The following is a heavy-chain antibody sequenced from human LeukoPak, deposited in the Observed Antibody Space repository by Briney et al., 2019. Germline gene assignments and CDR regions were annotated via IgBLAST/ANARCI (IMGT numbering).Heavy chain of an antibody. CDR2: IYYSGST. D-gene: IGHD3-10*01. Sequence: SETLSLTCTVSGGSISSYYWSWIRQPPGKGLEWIGYIYYSGSTNYNPSLKSRVTISVDTSKNQFSLKLSSVTVADTAVYYCARHGIYGSGSVLWGQGTLVTVSS. J-gene: IGHJ4*02. CDR3: ARHGIYGSGSVL. CDR1: GGSISSYY. V-gene: IGHV4-59*08.